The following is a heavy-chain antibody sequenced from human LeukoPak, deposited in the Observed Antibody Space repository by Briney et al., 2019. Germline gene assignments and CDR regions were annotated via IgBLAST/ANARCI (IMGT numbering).Heavy chain of an antibody. D-gene: IGHD2-8*01. J-gene: IGHJ4*02. Sequence: SGTLSLTCSVSGGSIRNHHWTWIRQSPGKGLEWIGHVFFTEGTNYSPSLRGRITISADRSKNQIYLKLGSVTAADTAVYYCASELYHFDRWGQGALVTVSS. CDR1: GGSIRNHH. CDR2: VFFTEGT. CDR3: ASELYHFDR. V-gene: IGHV4-59*11.